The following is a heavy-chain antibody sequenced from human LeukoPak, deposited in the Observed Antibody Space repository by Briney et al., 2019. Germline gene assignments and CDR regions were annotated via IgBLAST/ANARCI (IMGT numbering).Heavy chain of an antibody. CDR2: MNPSVGAT. V-gene: IGHV1-46*01. CDR3: AREGVFQAFDI. Sequence: ASVKVSCKTSGYSLPRHYIHWVRQAPGQGLEWMGIMNPSVGATTYAPRFQGRVTMTRDTSTSTFYMELSGLTSEDTAVYYCAREGVFQAFDIWGQGTMVTVSS. J-gene: IGHJ3*02. CDR1: GYSLPRHY. D-gene: IGHD3-16*01.